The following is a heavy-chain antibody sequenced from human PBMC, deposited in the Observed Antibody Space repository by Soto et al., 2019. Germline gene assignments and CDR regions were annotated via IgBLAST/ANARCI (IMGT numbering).Heavy chain of an antibody. Sequence: QLQLQESGSGLVKPSQTLSLTCAVSGGSISSGGYSWSWIRQPPGKVLEWIGYIYHSGSTYYNPSLKSRVTISVDRSKNQFSLKLSSVTAADTAVYYCASSSSWTKYYFDYWGQGTLVTVSS. CDR2: IYHSGST. CDR1: GGSISSGGYS. CDR3: ASSSSWTKYYFDY. V-gene: IGHV4-30-2*01. J-gene: IGHJ4*02. D-gene: IGHD6-13*01.